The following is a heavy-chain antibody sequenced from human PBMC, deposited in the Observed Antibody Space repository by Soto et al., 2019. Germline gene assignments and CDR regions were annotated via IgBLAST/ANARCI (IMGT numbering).Heavy chain of an antibody. D-gene: IGHD6-13*01. CDR2: INHSGIT. CDR1: GGSISSSSYY. Sequence: SETLSLTCTVSGGSISSSSYYWGWIRQPPGKGLEWIGEINHSGITNYNPSLKSRVTISVDTSKNQFSLKLSSVTAADTAVYYCARGLGDSSSSWFDPWGQGTLVTVSS. J-gene: IGHJ5*02. CDR3: ARGLGDSSSSWFDP. V-gene: IGHV4-39*07.